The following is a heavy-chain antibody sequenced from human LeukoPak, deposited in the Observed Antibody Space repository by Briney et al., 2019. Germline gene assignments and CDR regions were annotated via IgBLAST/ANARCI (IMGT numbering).Heavy chain of an antibody. CDR3: AGLVGRYSSGLYYYYFDY. D-gene: IGHD3-22*01. Sequence: SETLSLTCTVSGDSINSLDLWSWVRQPPGKGLEWIGEMYLSGTTHSNPSVKSRVTISIDKSKNQFFLNLSSVTAADTAVYYSAGLVGRYSSGLYYYYFDYWGQGTLVTVSS. V-gene: IGHV4-4*02. J-gene: IGHJ4*02. CDR2: MYLSGTT. CDR1: GDSINSLDL.